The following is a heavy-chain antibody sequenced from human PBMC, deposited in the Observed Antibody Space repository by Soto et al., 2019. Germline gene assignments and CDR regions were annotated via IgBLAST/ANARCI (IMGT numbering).Heavy chain of an antibody. D-gene: IGHD4-17*01. J-gene: IGHJ3*01. Sequence: QVQLQESGPGLVEPSETLSLTCTVSGGSLTNYFWTWIRQSPGKGLEWIAYIRYSGKTDYNPSLKSGVTISLDTPKNQFSLKLTSVTAADTAMYYCARFQYTVGTPGALGGQGTRVIVSS. CDR2: IRYSGKT. CDR1: GGSLTNYF. CDR3: ARFQYTVGTPGAL. V-gene: IGHV4-59*01.